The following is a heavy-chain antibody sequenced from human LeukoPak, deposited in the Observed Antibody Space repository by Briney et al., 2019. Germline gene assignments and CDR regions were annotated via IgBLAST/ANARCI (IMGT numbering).Heavy chain of an antibody. CDR3: AREVVPAANFDY. D-gene: IGHD2-2*01. Sequence: GGSLRLSCAASGSTFSSYEMNWVRQAPGKGLEWVSYISSSGSTIYYADSVKGRSTISRDNAKNSLYLQMNSLRAEDTAVYYCAREVVPAANFDYWGQGTLVTVSS. J-gene: IGHJ4*02. CDR1: GSTFSSYE. CDR2: ISSSGSTI. V-gene: IGHV3-48*03.